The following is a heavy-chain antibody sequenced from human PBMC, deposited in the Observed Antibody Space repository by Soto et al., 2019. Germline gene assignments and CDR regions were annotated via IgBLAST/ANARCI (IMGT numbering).Heavy chain of an antibody. Sequence: PGGSLRLSCKASGFNFRSYAMSWVRQAPGKGLEWVSIVSASGRSRYHADSVKGRFTISRDNSKNTLYLHMTNLRAEDTAVYYWAKDGNWLDVYYDVWGQGTPVTVSS. CDR2: VSASGRSR. D-gene: IGHD3-16*01. CDR3: AKDGNWLDVYYDV. CDR1: GFNFRSYA. J-gene: IGHJ4*02. V-gene: IGHV3-23*01.